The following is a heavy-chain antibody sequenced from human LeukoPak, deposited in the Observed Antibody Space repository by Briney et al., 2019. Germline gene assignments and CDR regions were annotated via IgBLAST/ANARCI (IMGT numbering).Heavy chain of an antibody. CDR1: GYSFTSYW. V-gene: IGHV5-51*01. CDR3: ARHEGITIYAFDI. D-gene: IGHD3-10*01. J-gene: IGHJ3*02. Sequence: GESLKISCKGSGYSFTSYWIGWVRQMPGKGLEWMGIIYPGDSDTRYSPSFQGQVTISADKSISTAYPQWSSLKASDTAMYYCARHEGITIYAFDIWGQGTMVTVSS. CDR2: IYPGDSDT.